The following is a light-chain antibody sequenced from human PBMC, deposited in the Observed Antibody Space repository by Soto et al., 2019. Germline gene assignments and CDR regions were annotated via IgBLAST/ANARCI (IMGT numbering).Light chain of an antibody. V-gene: IGKV1-5*03. CDR3: QQYNSYPYT. CDR2: KAS. Sequence: DIQITQSPSTLSASVGDRVTITCRASQSISSWLAWYQQNPGKAPKVLIYKASSLESGVPSRFSGSGSGTEFTLTISSLQPDDFATYYCQQYNSYPYTFGQGTKLEIK. CDR1: QSISSW. J-gene: IGKJ2*01.